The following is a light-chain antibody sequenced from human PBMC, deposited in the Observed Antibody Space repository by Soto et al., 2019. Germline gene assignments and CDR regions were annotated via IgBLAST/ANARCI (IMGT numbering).Light chain of an antibody. CDR1: SSDVGGYNF. V-gene: IGLV2-14*01. CDR2: EVS. Sequence: QSVLTQPASVSGSPGQSITISCSGTSSDVGGYNFVSWYQHHPGKAPKLMIYEVSNRPSGVSNRFSGSKSGNTASLTISGLQAADEADYYCSSYTSSSTLVVFGGGTKLTVL. CDR3: SSYTSSSTLVV. J-gene: IGLJ2*01.